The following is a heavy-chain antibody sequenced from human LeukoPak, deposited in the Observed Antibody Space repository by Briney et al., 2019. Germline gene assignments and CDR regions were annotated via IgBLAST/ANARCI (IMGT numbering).Heavy chain of an antibody. CDR3: ASPIGLVAYDSSGSYDAFDI. D-gene: IGHD3-22*01. J-gene: IGHJ3*02. Sequence: ASVKVSCKASGYIFTDYYLHWVRQAPGQGLEWMGWINPNSGGTNYAQKFQGRVTMTRDTSISTAYMELSRLRSDDTAVYYCASPIGLVAYDSSGSYDAFDIWGQGTMVTVSS. CDR1: GYIFTDYY. V-gene: IGHV1-2*02. CDR2: INPNSGGT.